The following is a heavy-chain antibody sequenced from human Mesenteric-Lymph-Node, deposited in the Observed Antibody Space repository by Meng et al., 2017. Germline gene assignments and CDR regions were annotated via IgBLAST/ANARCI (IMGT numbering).Heavy chain of an antibody. D-gene: IGHD3-22*01. J-gene: IGHJ4*01. V-gene: IGHV4-31*03. CDR2: IYYSGST. CDR3: ARVDSSGYFLDY. CDR1: GGSISSGGHS. Sequence: QVHLQESGPGLVKPSQTLSLTCTVSGGSISSGGHSWSWIRQHPGKGLEWIAYIYYSGSTYYNPSPKSRVILSVDTSKNQFSLKLSSVTAADTAVYYCARVDSSGYFLDYWGQGTLVTVSS.